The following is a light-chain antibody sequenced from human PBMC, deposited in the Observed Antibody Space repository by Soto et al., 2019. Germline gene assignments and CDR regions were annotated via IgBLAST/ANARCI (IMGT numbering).Light chain of an antibody. V-gene: IGKV3-11*01. Sequence: EIVLTQSPATLSLSPGERATLSCRASENVYSYLAWYRQAPGQPPSLLIYDASNRAAGVPARFSGSGSGTDFTLTIRSIETEDFAVYYCQQRSDWPRTFGQGTKVDIK. CDR3: QQRSDWPRT. J-gene: IGKJ1*01. CDR1: ENVYSY. CDR2: DAS.